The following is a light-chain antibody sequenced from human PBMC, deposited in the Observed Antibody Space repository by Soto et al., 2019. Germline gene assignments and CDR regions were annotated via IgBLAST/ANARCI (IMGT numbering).Light chain of an antibody. CDR1: SSNIGSNT. J-gene: IGLJ2*01. CDR2: SND. CDR3: AAWDDRLRAVV. V-gene: IGLV1-44*01. Sequence: QSVLTQPPSASGTPGQRVTISCSGSSSNIGSNTVNWYQQLPGTAPKLLIYSNDQRPSGVPDRFSGSKSGTSASLAISGLQSEDEADYYCAAWDDRLRAVVFGGGTQLIVL.